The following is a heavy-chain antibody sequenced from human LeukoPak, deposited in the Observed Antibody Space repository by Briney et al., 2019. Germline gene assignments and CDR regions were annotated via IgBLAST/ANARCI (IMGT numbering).Heavy chain of an antibody. D-gene: IGHD3-10*01. CDR2: IKQDGSEK. J-gene: IGHJ5*02. Sequence: GGSLRLSCAASGFTFSSYGMHWVRQAPGKGLEWVANIKQDGSEKYYVDSVKGRFTISRDNAKNSLYLQMNSLRAEDTAVYYCARDKPLGGFDPWGQGTLVTVSS. CDR3: ARDKPLGGFDP. V-gene: IGHV3-7*01. CDR1: GFTFSSYG.